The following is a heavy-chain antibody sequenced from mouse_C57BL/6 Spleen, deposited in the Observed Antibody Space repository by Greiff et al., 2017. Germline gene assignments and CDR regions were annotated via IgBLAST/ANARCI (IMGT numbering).Heavy chain of an antibody. CDR2: ISNDGST. D-gene: IGHD2-5*01. Sequence: EVQLQQSGPGLAKPSQSLSLTCSVTGYSITSGYYWNWIRQFPGNKLEWMGYISNDGSTNYNPSLKNRISITPDTSKNQFFLKLNSVSTDDTATYYCARDTIVTPYYYAMDYWGQRTSVTVSS. CDR3: ARDTIVTPYYYAMDY. CDR1: GYSITSGYY. V-gene: IGHV3-6*01. J-gene: IGHJ4*01.